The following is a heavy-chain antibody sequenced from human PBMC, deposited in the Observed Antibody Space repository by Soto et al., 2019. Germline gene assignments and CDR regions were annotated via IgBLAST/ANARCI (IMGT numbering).Heavy chain of an antibody. V-gene: IGHV4-30-4*03. CDR2: IYYSGST. D-gene: IGHD3-10*01. J-gene: IGHJ5*02. CDR1: GGSISSGDYY. Sequence: PSETLSLTCTVSGGSISSGDYYWSWIRQPPGKGLEWIGYIYYSGSTFYNPSLKNRVTISLDTSKIQFSLKPSSVTAADTAVYYYGSGSPTNWFDPWGQGTLV. CDR3: GSGSPTNWFDP.